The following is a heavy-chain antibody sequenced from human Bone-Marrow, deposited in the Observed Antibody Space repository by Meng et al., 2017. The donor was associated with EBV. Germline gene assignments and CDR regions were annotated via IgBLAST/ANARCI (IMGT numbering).Heavy chain of an antibody. V-gene: IGHV1-18*01. Sequence: QFQLVQSGNDMKEPGASVKFPCKASGYTFTRYGISWVRQAPGQGLEWMGWISADNGNTHYAQKLQGRVTMTTDTSTSTAYMELRSLRSDDTAVYYCARGAVRGVIHWFDPWGQGTLVTVSS. CDR2: ISADNGNT. D-gene: IGHD3-10*01. J-gene: IGHJ5*02. CDR1: GYTFTRYG. CDR3: ARGAVRGVIHWFDP.